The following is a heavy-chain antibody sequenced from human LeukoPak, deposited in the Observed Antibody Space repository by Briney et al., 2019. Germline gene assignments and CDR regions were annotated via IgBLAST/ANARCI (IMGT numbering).Heavy chain of an antibody. CDR1: GGSFSDYY. V-gene: IGHV4-34*01. D-gene: IGHD2-2*01. CDR3: ARDHCSSISCHSGAFDI. J-gene: IGHJ3*02. Sequence: TSETLSLTCAVYGGSFSDYYWSWIRQPPGKGLEWIGKIEHSGSTNYNPSLKSRVTISVDTSKNQFSLKLSSVTAADAAVYYCARDHCSSISCHSGAFDIWGQGTMVTVSS. CDR2: IEHSGST.